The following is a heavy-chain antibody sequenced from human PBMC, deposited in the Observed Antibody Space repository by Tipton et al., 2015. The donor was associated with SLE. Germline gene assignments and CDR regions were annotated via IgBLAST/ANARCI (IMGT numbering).Heavy chain of an antibody. Sequence: LRLSCTVSGGSISSGTYYWNWIRQPAGKGLEWIGRVFISGSTYYNPSLKSRVSISVDTSKNQFSLKLSSVTAADTAVYYCAREKGDAYPNLVAFDIWGQGTMVTVSS. CDR1: GGSISSGTYY. CDR2: VFISGST. V-gene: IGHV4-61*02. J-gene: IGHJ3*02. CDR3: AREKGDAYPNLVAFDI. D-gene: IGHD3-16*01.